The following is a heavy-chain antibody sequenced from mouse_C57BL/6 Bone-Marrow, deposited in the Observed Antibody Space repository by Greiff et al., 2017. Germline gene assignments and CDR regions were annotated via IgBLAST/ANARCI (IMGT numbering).Heavy chain of an antibody. CDR2: IYPGDGDT. CDR3: ARGGGWLLRAMDY. Sequence: VQLQQSGAELVKPGASVKISCKASGYAFSSYWMNWVKQRPGKGLEWIGQIYPGDGDTNYNGKFKGKATLTADTSSSTAYMQLSSLTSEDSAVYFCARGGGWLLRAMDYWGQGTSVTVSS. CDR1: GYAFSSYW. D-gene: IGHD2-3*01. V-gene: IGHV1-80*01. J-gene: IGHJ4*01.